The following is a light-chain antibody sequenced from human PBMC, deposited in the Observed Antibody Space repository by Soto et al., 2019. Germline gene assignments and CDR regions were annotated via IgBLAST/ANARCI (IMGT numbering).Light chain of an antibody. CDR1: QSFSSNY. J-gene: IGKJ1*01. CDR2: GAS. Sequence: EIVLTQSPGTLSLSPGERATLSCRASQSFSSNYLAWYQQKPGQAPRLLIYGASSRATGIPDRFRGSGSGTDFTLTISRLEPEDFAVYYCQQYGSSRTFGQGTKVEIK. V-gene: IGKV3-20*01. CDR3: QQYGSSRT.